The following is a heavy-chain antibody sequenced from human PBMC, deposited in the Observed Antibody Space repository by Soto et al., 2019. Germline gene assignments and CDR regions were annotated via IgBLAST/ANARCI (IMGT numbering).Heavy chain of an antibody. V-gene: IGHV4-39*03. CDR3: TTDLPYYDSSDYWSSQSSQPDY. D-gene: IGHD3-22*01. Sequence: SETLSLTCTVSGGSISSSSYYWGWIRQPPGKGLEWIGSIYYSGSTYYNPSLKSRVTISVDTSKNQFSLKLSSVTAADTAVYYCTTDLPYYDSSDYWSSQSSQPDYWGQGTLVTVFS. CDR1: GGSISSSSYY. CDR2: IYYSGST. J-gene: IGHJ4*02.